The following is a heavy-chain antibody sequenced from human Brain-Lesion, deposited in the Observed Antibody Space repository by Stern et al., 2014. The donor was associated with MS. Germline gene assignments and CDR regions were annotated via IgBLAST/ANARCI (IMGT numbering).Heavy chain of an antibody. D-gene: IGHD3-10*01. CDR2: INPNSGGT. CDR1: GYTFTGYY. CDR3: ARGYYGSGRPQKGMDV. Sequence: VQLVESGAEVKKPGASVKVSCKASGYTFTGYYMYWVRQAPGQGLAWMGGINPNSGGTHYAQKFQGRVTMTRDTSITTAYMELSRLRSDDTAVYYCARGYYGSGRPQKGMDVWGQGTTVTVSS. J-gene: IGHJ6*02. V-gene: IGHV1-2*02.